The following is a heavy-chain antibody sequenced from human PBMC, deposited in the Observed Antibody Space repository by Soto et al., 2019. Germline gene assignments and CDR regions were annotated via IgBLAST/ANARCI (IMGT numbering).Heavy chain of an antibody. V-gene: IGHV1-69*12. D-gene: IGHD3-10*01. CDR3: AGGRTITMVRGVIVPGYGMDV. Sequence: QVQLVQSGAEVKKPGSSVKVSCKASGGTFSSYAISWVRQAPGQGLEWMGGIIPIFGTANYAQKFQGRVTITGDESTSRGYMEVSSLRSEDTGVCYCAGGRTITMVRGVIVPGYGMDVWGQGTTVTVSS. CDR1: GGTFSSYA. CDR2: IIPIFGTA. J-gene: IGHJ6*02.